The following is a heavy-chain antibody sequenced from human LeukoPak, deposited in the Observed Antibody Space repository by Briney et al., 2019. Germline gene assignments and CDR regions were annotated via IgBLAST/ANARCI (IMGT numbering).Heavy chain of an antibody. CDR2: IYSSGST. CDR1: GGSISSDTYY. D-gene: IGHD3-9*01. V-gene: IGHV4-61*02. J-gene: IGHJ4*02. Sequence: PSQTLSLTCTVSGGSISSDTYYWTWIRQPAGKGLEWIGRIYSSGSTNYNPSLKSRVTISVDTSKNQFSLKLSSVTAADTAVYYCASGLRYFDLYYWGQGTLVTVPS. CDR3: ASGLRYFDLYY.